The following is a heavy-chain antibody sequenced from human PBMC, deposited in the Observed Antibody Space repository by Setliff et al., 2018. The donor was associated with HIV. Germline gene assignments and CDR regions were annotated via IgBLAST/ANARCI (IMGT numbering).Heavy chain of an antibody. Sequence: SETLSLTCTVSGGPFSSSSYYWGWIRQPPGKGLEWIGEINHSGSTNYNPSLKSRVTISVDTSKNQFSLKLSSVTAADTAVYYCARDRYTWNYGKNYMDVWGKGTTVTVSS. V-gene: IGHV4-39*07. CDR1: GGPFSSSSYY. J-gene: IGHJ6*03. CDR2: INHSGST. D-gene: IGHD1-7*01. CDR3: ARDRYTWNYGKNYMDV.